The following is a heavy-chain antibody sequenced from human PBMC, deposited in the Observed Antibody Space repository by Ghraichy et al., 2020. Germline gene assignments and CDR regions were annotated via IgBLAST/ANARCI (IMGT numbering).Heavy chain of an antibody. J-gene: IGHJ2*01. D-gene: IGHD3-3*01. CDR1: GGSISSYY. V-gene: IGHV4-4*07. CDR2: IYTSGST. CDR3: ARGVRGRIFGVVETNHWYFDL. Sequence: SETLSLTCTVSGGSISSYYWNWIRQPAGKGLEWIGRIYTSGSTNYNPSLKSRVTMSVDTSKNQFSLKLSSVTAADTAVYYCARGVRGRIFGVVETNHWYFDLWGRGTLVTVSS.